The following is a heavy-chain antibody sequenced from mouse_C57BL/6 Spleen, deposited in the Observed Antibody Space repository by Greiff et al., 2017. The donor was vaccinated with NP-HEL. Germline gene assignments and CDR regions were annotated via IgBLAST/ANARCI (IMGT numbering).Heavy chain of an antibody. J-gene: IGHJ1*03. CDR3: AKGGYVYWYFDV. CDR1: GFTFSDYG. CDR2: ISSGSSTI. D-gene: IGHD3-2*02. V-gene: IGHV5-17*01. Sequence: EVHLVESGGGLVKPGGSLKLSCAASGFTFSDYGMHWVRQAPEKGLEWVAYISSGSSTIYYADTVKGRFTISRDNAKNTLFLQMTSLRSEDTAMYYCAKGGYVYWYFDVWGTGTTVTVSS.